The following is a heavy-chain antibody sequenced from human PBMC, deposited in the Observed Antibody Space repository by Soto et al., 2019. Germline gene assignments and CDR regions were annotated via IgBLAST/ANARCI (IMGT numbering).Heavy chain of an antibody. CDR3: ARDRKITFGGVIAQHDAFDI. CDR2: ISSSSSTI. V-gene: IGHV3-48*01. CDR1: GFTFSSYS. J-gene: IGHJ3*02. D-gene: IGHD3-16*02. Sequence: GGSLRLSCAASGFTFSSYSMNWVRQAPGKGLEWVSYISSSSSTIYYADSVKGRFTISRDNAKNSLYLQMNSLGAEDTAVYYCARDRKITFGGVIAQHDAFDIWGQGTMVTVSS.